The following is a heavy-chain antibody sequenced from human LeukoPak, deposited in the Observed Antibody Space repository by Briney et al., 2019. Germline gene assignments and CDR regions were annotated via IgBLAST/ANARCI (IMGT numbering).Heavy chain of an antibody. J-gene: IGHJ4*02. Sequence: PGGSLRLSCAASGFTFITYSMNWVRQAPGKGLEWVSSISRSGESTFYADSVRGRFTISRDNSKNTVSLQMESLRAEDTALYYCAKDYAVGSIDYWGQGTLVTVSS. D-gene: IGHD3-16*01. V-gene: IGHV3-23*01. CDR3: AKDYAVGSIDY. CDR1: GFTFITYS. CDR2: ISRSGEST.